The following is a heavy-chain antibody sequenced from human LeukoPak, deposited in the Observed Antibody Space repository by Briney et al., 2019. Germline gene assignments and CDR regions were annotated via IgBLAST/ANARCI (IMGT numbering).Heavy chain of an antibody. J-gene: IGHJ6*02. CDR2: IDYTGST. V-gene: IGHV4-59*08. CDR1: GGSISSYY. CDR3: ARHPVLLSGMDV. D-gene: IGHD3-10*01. Sequence: PSETLSLTCTVSGGSISSYYWSWIRQPPGKGLEWIGYIDYTGSTNYNPSLKSRVTISVDTSKNHFSLKLTSVTAADTAVYYCARHPVLLSGMDVWGQGTTVTVSS.